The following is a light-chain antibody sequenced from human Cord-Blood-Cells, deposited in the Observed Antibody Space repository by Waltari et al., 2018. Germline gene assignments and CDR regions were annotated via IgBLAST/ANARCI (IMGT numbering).Light chain of an antibody. Sequence: EIQMAQTPSSLSASVGNSDTITCRARHGLRNYLACHQQKPGKVPKLLIYAASTLQSGVPARFSGSGSGTDFTLTISSLQPEDVATYYCQKYNSAPLTFGGGTKVEIK. CDR2: AAS. CDR1: HGLRNY. V-gene: IGKV1-27*01. CDR3: QKYNSAPLT. J-gene: IGKJ4*01.